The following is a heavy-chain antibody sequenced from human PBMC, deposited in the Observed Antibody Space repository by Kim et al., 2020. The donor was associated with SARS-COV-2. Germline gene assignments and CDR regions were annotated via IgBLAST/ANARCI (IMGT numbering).Heavy chain of an antibody. J-gene: IGHJ4*02. V-gene: IGHV3-21*01. CDR3: ARGLWAVAGTGVW. D-gene: IGHD6-19*01. Sequence: YADSVKGRFTISRDNAKNSLYLQMNSLRAEDTAVYYCARGLWAVAGTGVWWGQGTLVTVSS.